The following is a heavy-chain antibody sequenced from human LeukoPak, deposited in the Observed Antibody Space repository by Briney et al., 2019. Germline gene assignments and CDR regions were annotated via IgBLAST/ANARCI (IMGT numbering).Heavy chain of an antibody. CDR1: GGSISSYY. CDR3: ARASGGTLRYFDWLLHFDY. D-gene: IGHD3-9*01. CDR2: IYTSGST. V-gene: IGHV4-4*07. J-gene: IGHJ4*02. Sequence: SETLSLTCTVSGGSISSYYWSWIRQPAGKGLEWIGRIYTSGSTNYNPSLKSRVTMSVDTSKNQFSLKLSSVTAADTAVYYCARASGGTLRYFDWLLHFDYWAREPWSPSPQ.